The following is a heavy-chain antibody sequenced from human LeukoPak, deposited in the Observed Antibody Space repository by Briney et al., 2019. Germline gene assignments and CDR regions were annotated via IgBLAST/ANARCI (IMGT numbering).Heavy chain of an antibody. Sequence: SETLSLTCDVSCVPFSTYYWSWIRQSPEKGLEWIGEVNHSGYTNYNPSLKGRVTISVDTSKNQFSLKLSSVTAADTAVYYCARQLYGSDYWGQGTLVTVSS. CDR3: ARQLYGSDY. CDR2: VNHSGYT. J-gene: IGHJ4*02. V-gene: IGHV4-34*01. CDR1: CVPFSTYY. D-gene: IGHD4-17*01.